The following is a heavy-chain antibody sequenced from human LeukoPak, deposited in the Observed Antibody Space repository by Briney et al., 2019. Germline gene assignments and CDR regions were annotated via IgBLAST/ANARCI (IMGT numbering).Heavy chain of an antibody. CDR3: ARERGYGGYKWFDP. CDR2: ISSSSDFI. CDR1: GFTFSSYR. D-gene: IGHD5-12*01. V-gene: IGHV3-21*01. J-gene: IGHJ5*02. Sequence: PGGSLRLSCAASGFTFSSYRMNWVRQAPGKGLEWVSCISSSSDFIYYADSAKGRFTISRDNAKNSLYLQMNSLRAEDTAVYYCARERGYGGYKWFDPWGQETLVTVSS.